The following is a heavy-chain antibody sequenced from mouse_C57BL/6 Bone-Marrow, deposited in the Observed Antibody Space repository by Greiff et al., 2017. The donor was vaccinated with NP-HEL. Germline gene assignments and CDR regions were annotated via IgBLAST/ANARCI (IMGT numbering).Heavy chain of an antibody. V-gene: IGHV1-26*01. CDR2: INPNNGGT. CDR3: ASPPYGPFAY. CDR1: GYTFTDYY. D-gene: IGHD1-1*02. Sequence: EVQLQQSGPELVKPGASVKISCKASGYTFTDYYMNWVKQSHGKSLEWIGDINPNNGGTSYNQKFKGKATLTVDKSSSTAYMELRSLTSEDSAVYYCASPPYGPFAYWGQGTLVTVSA. J-gene: IGHJ3*01.